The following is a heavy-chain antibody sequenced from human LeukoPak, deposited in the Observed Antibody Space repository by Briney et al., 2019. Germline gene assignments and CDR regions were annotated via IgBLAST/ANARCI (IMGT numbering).Heavy chain of an antibody. CDR1: GGSISSYY. CDR2: IYYSGST. V-gene: IGHV4-59*01. Sequence: SETLSLTCTVSGGSISSYYWSWIRQPPGKGLEWIGYIYYSGSTNYNPSLKSRVTISVDTSKNQFSLKLSSVTAADTAVYYCARSGGPDRDCSSTSCYRVGGAFDIWGQGTMVTVSS. CDR3: ARSGGPDRDCSSTSCYRVGGAFDI. D-gene: IGHD2-2*01. J-gene: IGHJ3*02.